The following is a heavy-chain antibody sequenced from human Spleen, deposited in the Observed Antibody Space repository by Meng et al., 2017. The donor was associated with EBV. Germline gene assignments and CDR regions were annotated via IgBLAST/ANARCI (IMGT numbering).Heavy chain of an antibody. CDR3: AYFGDLPPLW. CDR2: TYDRSESYN. J-gene: IGHJ4*02. V-gene: IGHV6-1*01. D-gene: IGHD3-16*01. CDR1: GDSISSNHTA. Sequence: QILLHQLRLGLVSAAQPHSLSSTISGDSISSNHTAWNWFRQSPSRGLEWLGRTYDRSESYNDYAVSVKSRISVNLDTSKNQLSLHLNFVTPEDTAVYYCAYFGDLPPLWWGQGTLVTVSS.